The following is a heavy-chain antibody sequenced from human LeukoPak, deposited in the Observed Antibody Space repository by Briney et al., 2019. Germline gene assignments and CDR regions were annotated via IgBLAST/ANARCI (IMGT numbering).Heavy chain of an antibody. CDR2: IWYDGSHK. J-gene: IGHJ5*02. CDR3: ASDQGYYDSSGCYGS. V-gene: IGHV3-33*01. Sequence: PGGSLRLSCAASGFTFSSYGMHWVRQAPGKGLEWVAVIWYDGSHKYYADSVRGRFTISRDNSKNTVDLQMNSLRAEDTAVYYCASDQGYYDSSGCYGSWGQGTLVTVSS. CDR1: GFTFSSYG. D-gene: IGHD3-22*01.